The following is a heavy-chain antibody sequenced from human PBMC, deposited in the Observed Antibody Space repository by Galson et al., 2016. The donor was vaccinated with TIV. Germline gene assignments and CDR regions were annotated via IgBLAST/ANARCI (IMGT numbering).Heavy chain of an antibody. J-gene: IGHJ3*01. Sequence: SLRLSCAASGFAFNFYVMTWVRQGPGKGLEWVSTISLTGSHTYYADSVKGRFTISSDNSKNTMYLQMSSLRAEDTAEYYCAKSGQSGGYSWDALDVWGQGTTVTVSS. CDR1: GFAFNFYV. CDR3: AKSGQSGGYSWDALDV. V-gene: IGHV3-23*01. D-gene: IGHD1-26*01. CDR2: ISLTGSHT.